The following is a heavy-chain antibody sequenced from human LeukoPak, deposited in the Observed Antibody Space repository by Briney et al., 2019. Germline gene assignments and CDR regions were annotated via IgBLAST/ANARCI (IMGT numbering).Heavy chain of an antibody. CDR1: GFTFSNFL. Sequence: GGSLRLSCAASGFTFSNFLMTWVRQAPGKGPEWVSAISGSGGDTYYADSVKGRFTISRDNSKNTLYLQMNSLRAEDTAVYYCAKGYYGDYWGQGTLVTVSS. CDR3: AKGYYGDY. V-gene: IGHV3-23*01. J-gene: IGHJ4*02. CDR2: ISGSGGDT.